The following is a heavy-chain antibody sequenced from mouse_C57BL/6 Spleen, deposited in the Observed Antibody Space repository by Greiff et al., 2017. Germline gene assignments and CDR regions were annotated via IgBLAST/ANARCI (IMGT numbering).Heavy chain of an antibody. CDR3: ASGYGYDEGGVGYAMDY. CDR1: GFNINDYY. J-gene: IGHJ4*01. Sequence: EVQLQQPGAELVKPGASVKLSCTASGFNINDYYMHWVKQRTEQGLEWIGRIDPEDGDTNYAPKFQGKATLTADTSSNTAYLQLSSLTSEDTAVYYCASGYGYDEGGVGYAMDYWGQGTSVTVSS. CDR2: IDPEDGDT. V-gene: IGHV14-2*01. D-gene: IGHD2-2*01.